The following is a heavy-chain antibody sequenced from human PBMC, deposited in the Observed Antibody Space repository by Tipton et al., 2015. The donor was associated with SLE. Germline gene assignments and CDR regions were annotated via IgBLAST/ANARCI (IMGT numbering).Heavy chain of an antibody. CDR2: ISGGST. D-gene: IGHD5-24*01. Sequence: SLRLSCVASGFTVSSNEMSWVRQAPGKGLEWVSSISGGSTYYADSRKGRFTISRDNSKNTLSLQMNSLRAEDTAVYYCAKGPRWLLDYWGQGTLVTVSS. J-gene: IGHJ4*02. CDR3: AKGPRWLLDY. V-gene: IGHV3-38-3*01. CDR1: GFTVSSNE.